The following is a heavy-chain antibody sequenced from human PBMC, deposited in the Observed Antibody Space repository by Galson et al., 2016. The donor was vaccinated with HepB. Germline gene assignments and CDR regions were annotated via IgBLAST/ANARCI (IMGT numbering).Heavy chain of an antibody. CDR2: LSYNGLNH. J-gene: IGHJ5*02. Sequence: SLRLSCAASGFVFSNYGMHWVRQAPGKGLEWVSGLSYNGLNHHSPDSLMGRFTVSRDNSKSIMYLQMDSLRPDDTAVYYCTKQVAEGGLGDTWGQGTVVTVSS. D-gene: IGHD2-15*01. V-gene: IGHV3-30*18. CDR1: GFVFSNYG. CDR3: TKQVAEGGLGDT.